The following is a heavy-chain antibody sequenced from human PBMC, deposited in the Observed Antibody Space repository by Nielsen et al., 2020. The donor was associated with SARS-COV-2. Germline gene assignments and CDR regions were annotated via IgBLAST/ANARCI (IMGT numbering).Heavy chain of an antibody. V-gene: IGHV3-11*05. Sequence: GGSLRLSCAVSGLTFGKHAMSWVRQAPGKGLEWVSYISSSSSYTNYADSVKGRFTISRDNAKNSLYLQMNSLRAEDTAVYYCARAGIVVVVAYYGMDVWGQGTTVTVSS. CDR2: ISSSSSYT. CDR3: ARAGIVVVVAYYGMDV. CDR1: GLTFGKHA. J-gene: IGHJ6*02. D-gene: IGHD2-15*01.